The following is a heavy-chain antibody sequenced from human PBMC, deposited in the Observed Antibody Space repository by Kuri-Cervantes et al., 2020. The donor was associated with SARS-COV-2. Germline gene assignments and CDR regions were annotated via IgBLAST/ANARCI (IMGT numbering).Heavy chain of an antibody. Sequence: ESLKISCAVYGGSFSGYYWSWIRQPPGKGLEWIGEINHSGSTNYNPSLKSRVTISVDTSKNQFSLKLSSVTAADTAVYYCARPGIFGVVIGMDVWGQGTTVTVSS. J-gene: IGHJ6*02. V-gene: IGHV4-34*01. CDR1: GGSFSGYY. CDR2: INHSGST. CDR3: ARPGIFGVVIGMDV. D-gene: IGHD3-3*01.